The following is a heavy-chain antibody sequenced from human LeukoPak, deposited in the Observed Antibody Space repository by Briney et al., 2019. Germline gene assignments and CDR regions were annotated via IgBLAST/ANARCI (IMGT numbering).Heavy chain of an antibody. J-gene: IGHJ4*02. CDR2: INHSGST. Sequence: SETLSLTCAVYGGSFSGYYWSWIRQPPGKGLEWIGEINHSGSTNYNPSLKSRVTISVDTSKNQFSLKLSSVTAADTAVYYCARVRTWIQLIDYWGQGTLVTVSS. CDR3: ARVRTWIQLIDY. CDR1: GGSFSGYY. V-gene: IGHV4-34*01. D-gene: IGHD5-18*01.